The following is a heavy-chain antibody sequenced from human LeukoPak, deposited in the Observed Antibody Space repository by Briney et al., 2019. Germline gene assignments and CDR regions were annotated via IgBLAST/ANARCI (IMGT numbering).Heavy chain of an antibody. D-gene: IGHD6-13*01. CDR2: IYSGGST. Sequence: GGSLRLSCAASGFTVSSNYMSWVRQAPGKGLEWVSVIYSGGSTYYADSVKGRFTISRDNSKNTLYLQMNSLRAEDTAVYYCAREAGEMEDSSSWFDYWGQGTLATVSS. J-gene: IGHJ4*02. CDR1: GFTVSSNY. CDR3: AREAGEMEDSSSWFDY. V-gene: IGHV3-53*01.